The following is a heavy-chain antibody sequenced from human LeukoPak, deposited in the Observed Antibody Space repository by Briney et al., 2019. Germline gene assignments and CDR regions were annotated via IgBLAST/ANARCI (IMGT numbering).Heavy chain of an antibody. J-gene: IGHJ6*03. D-gene: IGHD5-18*01. CDR3: ARGPSTYNYAYYFYMDV. Sequence: SETLSLTCAVYGGSFSGYYWSWIRQPPGKGLEWIGEINHSGTTNYNPSLKSRITISVDTSKNQFSLKLSSVTAADTAVYYCARGPSTYNYAYYFYMDVWGKGTTVTVSS. V-gene: IGHV4-34*01. CDR1: GGSFSGYY. CDR2: INHSGTT.